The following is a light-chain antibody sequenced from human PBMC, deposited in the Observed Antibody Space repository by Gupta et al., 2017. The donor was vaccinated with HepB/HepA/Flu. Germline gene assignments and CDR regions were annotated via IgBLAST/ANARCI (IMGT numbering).Light chain of an antibody. Sequence: EIVMTRSPATLSVSPGERATLSCRASQSVSSNLAWYQQKPGQAPRLLIYGASTRATGIPARFSGSGSGTEFTLTISSRQSEDFAVYYCQQYNNWPPITFGQGTRMEIK. CDR1: QSVSSN. CDR3: QQYNNWPPIT. CDR2: GAS. J-gene: IGKJ5*01. V-gene: IGKV3-15*01.